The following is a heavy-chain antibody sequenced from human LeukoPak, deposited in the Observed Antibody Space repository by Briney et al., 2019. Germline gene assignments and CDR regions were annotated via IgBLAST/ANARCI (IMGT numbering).Heavy chain of an antibody. Sequence: SETLSLTCTVSGGSISSYYWSWIRQPPGKGLEWIGYIYYSGSTNYNPSHKSRVTISVDTSKNQFSLKLSSVTAADTAVYYCARSGIVATPSSFDPWGQGTLVTVSS. V-gene: IGHV4-59*01. D-gene: IGHD5-12*01. J-gene: IGHJ5*02. CDR1: GGSISSYY. CDR2: IYYSGST. CDR3: ARSGIVATPSSFDP.